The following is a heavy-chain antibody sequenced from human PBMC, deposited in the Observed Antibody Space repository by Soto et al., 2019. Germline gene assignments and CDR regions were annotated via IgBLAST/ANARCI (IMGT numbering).Heavy chain of an antibody. V-gene: IGHV1-69*08. CDR2: IIPILGIT. CDR3: ARDYGSGSYLRWFDP. D-gene: IGHD3-10*01. Sequence: QVQLVQSGAEVKKPGSSVKVSCKASGGTFISYTISWVRQAPGQGLEWMGRIIPILGITNYAQKFQGRVTSTADKSTSTAYMELSSLRSEDTAVYYCARDYGSGSYLRWFDPWGQGTLVTVSS. CDR1: GGTFISYT. J-gene: IGHJ5*02.